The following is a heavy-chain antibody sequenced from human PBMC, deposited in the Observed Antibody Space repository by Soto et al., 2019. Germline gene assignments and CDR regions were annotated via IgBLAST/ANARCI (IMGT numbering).Heavy chain of an antibody. Sequence: EVQLLDSGGGLVQPGGSLRLSCAASGFTFSTYAMSWVRQAPGKGLEWVSNISGSGDSTYYANSVKGRFTISRDNSRNTLDLQMNSLRVEDTAVYYCAKGGEGSCSKTSCLYVSDYWGQGTLVTVSS. CDR1: GFTFSTYA. CDR2: ISGSGDST. J-gene: IGHJ4*02. CDR3: AKGGEGSCSKTSCLYVSDY. V-gene: IGHV3-23*01. D-gene: IGHD2-2*01.